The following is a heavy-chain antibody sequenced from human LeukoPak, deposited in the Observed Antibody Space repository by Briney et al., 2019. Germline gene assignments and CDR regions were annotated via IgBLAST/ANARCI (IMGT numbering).Heavy chain of an antibody. J-gene: IGHJ4*02. CDR1: GYTFTSCG. V-gene: IGHV1-18*01. D-gene: IGHD3-10*01. Sequence: ASVKVSCKASGYTFTSCGISWVRQAPGQGLEWMGWVSAYNGNTNYVQKLQGRVTMTTDTSTSTAYMELRSLRSDYTAVYYCARDLDGSGSYYTDYWGQGTLVTVSS. CDR3: ARDLDGSGSYYTDY. CDR2: VSAYNGNT.